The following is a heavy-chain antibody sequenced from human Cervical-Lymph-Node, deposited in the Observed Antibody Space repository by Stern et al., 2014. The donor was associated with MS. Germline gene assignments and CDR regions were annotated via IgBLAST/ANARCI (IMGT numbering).Heavy chain of an antibody. CDR1: GINFNSYG. J-gene: IGHJ5*02. D-gene: IGHD3-3*01. Sequence: VQLVESGGGVVQPGRSLRLSCVDSGINFNSYGMHWVRQAPGKGLEWVAVISSDGSKQSYGDSVKGRFTVSRDNSEKTLYLQMNSLRPDDTAMYYCAQDSSGYYPTPLFGAWGQGTLVTVSS. CDR3: AQDSSGYYPTPLFGA. CDR2: ISSDGSKQ. V-gene: IGHV3-30*18.